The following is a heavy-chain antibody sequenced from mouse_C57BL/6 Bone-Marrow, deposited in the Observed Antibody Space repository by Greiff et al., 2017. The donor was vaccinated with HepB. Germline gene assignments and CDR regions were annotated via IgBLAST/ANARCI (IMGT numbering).Heavy chain of an antibody. CDR2: INPSTGGT. V-gene: IGHV1-42*01. D-gene: IGHD1-1*01. CDR1: GYSFTGYY. Sequence: VQLQQSGPELVKPGASVKISCKASGYSFTGYYMNWVKQSPEKSLEWIGEINPSTGGTTYNQKFKAKATLTVDKSSSTAYMQLKSLTSEDSAVYYCARHPHYYGSSYGYFDVWGTGTTVTVSS. J-gene: IGHJ1*03. CDR3: ARHPHYYGSSYGYFDV.